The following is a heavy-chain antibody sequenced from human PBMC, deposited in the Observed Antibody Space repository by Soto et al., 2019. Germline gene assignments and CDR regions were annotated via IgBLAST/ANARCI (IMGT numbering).Heavy chain of an antibody. Sequence: EVQLLESGGGLVQPGGSLRLSCAASGFTFSSYAMSWVRQAPGKGLEWVSAISGSGGSTYYADSVKGRFTISRDNSKNTLYLQMNSLRAEDTAVYYCAKRGDCGGDCGWGHYYYGMDVWGQGTTVTVSS. J-gene: IGHJ6*02. D-gene: IGHD2-21*02. CDR2: ISGSGGST. CDR3: AKRGDCGGDCGWGHYYYGMDV. V-gene: IGHV3-23*01. CDR1: GFTFSSYA.